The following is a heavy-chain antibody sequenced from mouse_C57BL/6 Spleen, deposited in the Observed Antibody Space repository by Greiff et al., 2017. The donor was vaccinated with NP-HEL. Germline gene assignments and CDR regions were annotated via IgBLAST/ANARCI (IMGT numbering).Heavy chain of an antibody. J-gene: IGHJ4*01. D-gene: IGHD2-1*01. CDR3: ARKGNYVGGYYAMDY. CDR2: IYPRDGST. Sequence: QVQLQQSGPELVKPGASVKLSCKASGYTFTSYDINWVKQRPGQGLEWIGWIYPRDGSTKYNEKFKGKATLTVDTSSSTAYMELHSLTSEDSAVYFCARKGNYVGGYYAMDYWGQGTSVTVSS. CDR1: GYTFTSYD. V-gene: IGHV1-85*01.